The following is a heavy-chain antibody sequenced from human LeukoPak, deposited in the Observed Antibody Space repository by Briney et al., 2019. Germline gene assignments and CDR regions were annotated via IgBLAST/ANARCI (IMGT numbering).Heavy chain of an antibody. V-gene: IGHV3-30*02. J-gene: IGHJ4*02. CDR2: IRYDGRNK. D-gene: IGHD1-26*01. CDR3: ARAIGVGAVDY. Sequence: PGGSLRLSCAASGFTFSSYGMHWVRQAPGKGLEWVAFIRYDGRNKYYADSVKGRFTISRDNAKNSLYLQMNSLRAEDTAVYCCARAIGVGAVDYWGQGTLVTVSS. CDR1: GFTFSSYG.